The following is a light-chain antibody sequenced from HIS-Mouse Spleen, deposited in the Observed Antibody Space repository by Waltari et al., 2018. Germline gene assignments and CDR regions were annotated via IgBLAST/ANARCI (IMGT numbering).Light chain of an antibody. V-gene: IGKV1-9*01. CDR3: QQLHSYPPT. J-gene: IGKJ1*01. CDR1: QGISSY. Sequence: DIQLTQSPSFLSASVGDRVTITCRAGQGISSYLAWYHQNPGKDPKLLIYAASTLQSWVPSRFSGSRSGTEFTLTISSLQPEDFATYYWQQLHSYPPTFGQGTKVEIK. CDR2: AAS.